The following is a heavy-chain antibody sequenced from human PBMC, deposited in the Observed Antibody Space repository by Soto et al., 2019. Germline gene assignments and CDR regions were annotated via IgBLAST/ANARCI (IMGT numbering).Heavy chain of an antibody. Sequence: QVQLVQSGTEVKKPGSSVKVSCKASGGTFRNYPINWVRQAPGQGLEWMGSIFPLTDIPDYAQNFQARLTTSADKSTSTAYMDLSSLTSDDTAMYFCARGPLVVLNYFESWGQGTLVTVSS. CDR2: IFPLTDIP. V-gene: IGHV1-69*02. CDR3: ARGPLVVLNYFES. J-gene: IGHJ4*02. CDR1: GGTFRNYP.